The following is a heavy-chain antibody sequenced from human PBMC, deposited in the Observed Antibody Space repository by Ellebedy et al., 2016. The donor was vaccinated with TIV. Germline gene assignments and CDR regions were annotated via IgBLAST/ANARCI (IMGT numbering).Heavy chain of an antibody. CDR1: GGSISSSSYY. CDR2: INHSGST. Sequence: SETLSLXXTVSGGSISSSSYYWGWIRQPPGKGLEWIGEINHSGSTNYNPSLKSRVTISVDTSKNQFSLKLSSVTAADTAVYYCARVSRRGKYYYYGMDVWGQGTTVTVSS. J-gene: IGHJ6*02. D-gene: IGHD3-16*01. CDR3: ARVSRRGKYYYYGMDV. V-gene: IGHV4-39*07.